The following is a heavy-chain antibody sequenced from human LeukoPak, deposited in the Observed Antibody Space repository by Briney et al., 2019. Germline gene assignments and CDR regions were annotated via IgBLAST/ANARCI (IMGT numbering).Heavy chain of an antibody. J-gene: IGHJ4*02. V-gene: IGHV3-23*01. Sequence: PGGSLRLSCAASGFTFSSYGMSWVRQAPGKGLEWVSSISGSGGNTYYADSVKGRLTISRDNSKSTVYLQMNSLRAEDTAVYHCAKTNGYYDYWGQGTLVTVSS. CDR3: AKTNGYYDY. CDR2: ISGSGGNT. CDR1: GFTFSSYG. D-gene: IGHD3-22*01.